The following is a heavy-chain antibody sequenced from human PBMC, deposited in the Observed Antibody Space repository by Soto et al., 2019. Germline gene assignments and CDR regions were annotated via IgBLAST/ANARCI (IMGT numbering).Heavy chain of an antibody. V-gene: IGHV3-21*01. CDR1: GFTFSTYT. CDR3: AREPAPDTSRLYHYFYSGMDV. J-gene: IGHJ6*02. D-gene: IGHD5-18*01. Sequence: GGSLRLSCAVSGFTFSTYTMNWVRQAPGKGLEWISSISGSSTFIYYGDSVKGRFTISRDNAENSLYLQMNSLRAEDTAVYYCAREPAPDTSRLYHYFYSGMDVWGHGTTGTAP. CDR2: ISGSSTFI.